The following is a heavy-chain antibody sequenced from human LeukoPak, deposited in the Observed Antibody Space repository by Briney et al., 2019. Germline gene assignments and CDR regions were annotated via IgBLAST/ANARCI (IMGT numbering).Heavy chain of an antibody. V-gene: IGHV3-23*01. J-gene: IGHJ4*02. Sequence: GGSLRLSCAASGFTFSSYAMRWVRQAPGKGLEWVSSITGSGDSTYYADSVKGRFTISRDNSKNTLYLQMNSLRAEDTAVYYCADSNYWYPVDYWGEGTLVTVSS. D-gene: IGHD4-11*01. CDR1: GFTFSSYA. CDR3: ADSNYWYPVDY. CDR2: ITGSGDST.